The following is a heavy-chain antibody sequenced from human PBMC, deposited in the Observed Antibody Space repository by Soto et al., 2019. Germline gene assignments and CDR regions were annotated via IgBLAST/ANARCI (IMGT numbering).Heavy chain of an antibody. D-gene: IGHD1-26*01. CDR2: IKSKIDGGTT. CDR1: GYTFSNGW. CDR3: TQHHVGPYFVY. V-gene: IGHV3-15*01. Sequence: PRGYLRVSCAASGYTFSNGWMIWVRQAPGKGLEWVGRIKSKIDGGTTDYAAPVQGRFTISRDDSKNTLYLQMNSLKNEDTAVYYCTQHHVGPYFVYWGQGSLVVVPS. J-gene: IGHJ4*02.